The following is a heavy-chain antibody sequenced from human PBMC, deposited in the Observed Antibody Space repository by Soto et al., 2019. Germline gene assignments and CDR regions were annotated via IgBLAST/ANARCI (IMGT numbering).Heavy chain of an antibody. D-gene: IGHD4-17*01. Sequence: GGSLSLSCAASGFTFSSYSMNWVRQAPGKGLEWVSYISSSGSTIYYADSVKGRFTISRDNAKNSLYLQMNSLRAEGTAVYYCARENGDYLHYFDYWGQGTLVTVSS. CDR3: ARENGDYLHYFDY. J-gene: IGHJ4*02. CDR1: GFTFSSYS. CDR2: ISSSGSTI. V-gene: IGHV3-48*04.